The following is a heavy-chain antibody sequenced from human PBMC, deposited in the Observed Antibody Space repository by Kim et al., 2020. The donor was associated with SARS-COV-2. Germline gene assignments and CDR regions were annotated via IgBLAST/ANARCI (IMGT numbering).Heavy chain of an antibody. CDR2: INPSGGST. D-gene: IGHD1-26*01. Sequence: ASVKVSCKASGYTFTSYYMHWVRQAPGQGLEWMGIINPSGGSTSYAQTFQGRVTMTRDTSTSTVYMELCSLRPEDTAVYYCERDTSIVGVVVDSYYYSGM. CDR1: GYTFTSYY. CDR3: ERDTSIVGVVVDSYYYSGM. V-gene: IGHV1-46*01. J-gene: IGHJ6*01.